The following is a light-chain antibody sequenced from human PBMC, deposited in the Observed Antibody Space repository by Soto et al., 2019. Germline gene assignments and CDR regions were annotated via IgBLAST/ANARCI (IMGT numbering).Light chain of an antibody. CDR3: QQSHSTPAWT. J-gene: IGKJ1*01. Sequence: DSDMTQSPSSLSAAVGDRVTITCRASQSISSYLNWYQQKPGQAPKLLIYAATSLQSGVPSRFSGSGSGTDFTLTISSLQPEDSATYYCQQSHSTPAWTFGQGTKVEIK. CDR2: AAT. V-gene: IGKV1-39*01. CDR1: QSISSY.